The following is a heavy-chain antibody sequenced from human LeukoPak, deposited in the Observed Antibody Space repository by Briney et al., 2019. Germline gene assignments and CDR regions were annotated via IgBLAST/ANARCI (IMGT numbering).Heavy chain of an antibody. Sequence: GCLRLSCAASGFTFSSYAMTWVRPTPPKRLECVSTISGSGGSTYYADSVKGRFTISRDNSKDTVYLQVNSLRAEDTAVYYCAKDSRSLPYCFDFWGQGTLVTVSS. CDR3: AKDSRSLPYCFDF. CDR1: GFTFSSYA. V-gene: IGHV3-23*01. CDR2: ISGSGGST. J-gene: IGHJ4*02.